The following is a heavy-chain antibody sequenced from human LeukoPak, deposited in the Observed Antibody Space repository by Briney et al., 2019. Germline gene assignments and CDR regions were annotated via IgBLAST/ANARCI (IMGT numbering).Heavy chain of an antibody. CDR2: IRYDGSNK. CDR3: AKGTRWYPFY. Sequence: PGGSLRLSCAASGFTFSSYGMHWVRRAPGKGLEWVAFIRYDGSNKYYADSVKGRFTISRDNSKNTLYLQMNSLRAEDTAVCYCAKGTRWYPFYWGQGTLVTVSS. J-gene: IGHJ4*02. CDR1: GFTFSSYG. D-gene: IGHD6-13*01. V-gene: IGHV3-30*02.